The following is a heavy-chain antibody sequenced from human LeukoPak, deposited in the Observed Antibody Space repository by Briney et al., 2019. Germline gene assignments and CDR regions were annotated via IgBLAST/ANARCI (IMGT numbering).Heavy chain of an antibody. Sequence: GGSLRLSCAASGFIFNTYVMHWVRQAPGKGLEWLAFIRYDGSNKNYADSVKGRFTISRDNTKNSLYPQMNSLRAEDTAVYYCAKDGGSDPDSFDIWGQGTMVTVSS. CDR3: AKDGGSDPDSFDI. CDR1: GFIFNTYV. D-gene: IGHD2-15*01. V-gene: IGHV3-30*02. CDR2: IRYDGSNK. J-gene: IGHJ3*02.